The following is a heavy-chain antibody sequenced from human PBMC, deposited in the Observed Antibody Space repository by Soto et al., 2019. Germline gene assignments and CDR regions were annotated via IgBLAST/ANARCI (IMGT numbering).Heavy chain of an antibody. Sequence: QVQLVQSGAEVNKPGASVKVSCKASGYTVTGYYMHCVRQAPGQGLEWMGWFNPNSGGTNYAQKFQGWVPMTRETSIRTAPMELSRLRSDATAVYYCERGNNGSGPSPGPAIDYWGQGTLVTVSS. V-gene: IGHV1-2*04. D-gene: IGHD3-10*01. J-gene: IGHJ4*02. CDR1: GYTVTGYY. CDR3: ERGNNGSGPSPGPAIDY. CDR2: FNPNSGGT.